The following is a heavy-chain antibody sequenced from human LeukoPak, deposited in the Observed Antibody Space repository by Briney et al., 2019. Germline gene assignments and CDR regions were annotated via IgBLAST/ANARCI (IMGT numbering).Heavy chain of an antibody. CDR3: ASNYYGSGSLDY. Sequence: SETLSLTCTVSGGSISSYYWSWIRQPPGKGLEWIGYIYYSGSTNYNPSLESRVTISVDTSKNQFSPKVSSVTAADTAVYYCASNYYGSGSLDYWGQGNLVTVSS. V-gene: IGHV4-59*08. J-gene: IGHJ4*02. D-gene: IGHD3-10*01. CDR2: IYYSGST. CDR1: GGSISSYY.